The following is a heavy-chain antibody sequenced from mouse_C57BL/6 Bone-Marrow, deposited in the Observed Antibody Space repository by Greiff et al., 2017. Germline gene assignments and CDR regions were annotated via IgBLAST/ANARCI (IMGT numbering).Heavy chain of an antibody. CDR2: ISYDGSN. D-gene: IGHD2-1*01. CDR1: GYSITSGYY. J-gene: IGHJ3*01. CDR3: ASYHYGNVAWFAY. V-gene: IGHV3-6*01. Sequence: EVKLQESGPGLVKPSQSLSLTCSVTGYSITSGYYWNWIRQFPGNKLEWMGYISYDGSNNYNPSLKNRISITRDTSKNQFFLKLNSVTTEDTATYYCASYHYGNVAWFAYWGQGTLVTVSA.